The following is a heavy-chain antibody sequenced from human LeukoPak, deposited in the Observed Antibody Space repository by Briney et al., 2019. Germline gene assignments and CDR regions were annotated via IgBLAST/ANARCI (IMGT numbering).Heavy chain of an antibody. CDR1: GFTFSSYG. D-gene: IGHD1-26*01. CDR3: ARGGELLRPADY. V-gene: IGHV3-30*03. CDR2: ISSDGSSI. Sequence: GGSLRLSCAASGFTFSSYGMHWVRQAPGKGLEWVAVISSDGSSIDYADFVKGRFTISRDNSKNTLFLQMNNLRAEDTAVYYCARGGELLRPADYWGQGTLVTVSS. J-gene: IGHJ4*02.